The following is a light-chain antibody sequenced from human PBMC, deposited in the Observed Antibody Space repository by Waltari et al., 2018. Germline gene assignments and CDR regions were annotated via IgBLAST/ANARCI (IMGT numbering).Light chain of an antibody. CDR3: QQYNTYPLT. Sequence: DIQMTQSPSTLSASVGDRVTITCRASKYISSWLAWYQQKPGKAPKLLIYKASILERGVPSRFSGSDSGTEFTLTISSLQPDDFATYYCQQYNTYPLTFGQGTRLEI. CDR2: KAS. CDR1: KYISSW. J-gene: IGKJ5*01. V-gene: IGKV1-5*03.